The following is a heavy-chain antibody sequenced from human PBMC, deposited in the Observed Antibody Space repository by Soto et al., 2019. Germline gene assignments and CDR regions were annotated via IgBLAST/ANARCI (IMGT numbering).Heavy chain of an antibody. CDR2: IIPIFGST. V-gene: IGHV1-69*13. CDR1: GGTLSNYA. CDR3: AKGGGDYVSRFFVS. Sequence: ASVKVSGKASGGTLSNYAINWVRRAPGQGLEWMGGIIPIFGSTNYAPKFQGRVTFTADESTGTAYMELTSLRSDDTGIYYWAKGGGDYVSRFFVSWGQGTLVTVSS. D-gene: IGHD4-17*01. J-gene: IGHJ4*02.